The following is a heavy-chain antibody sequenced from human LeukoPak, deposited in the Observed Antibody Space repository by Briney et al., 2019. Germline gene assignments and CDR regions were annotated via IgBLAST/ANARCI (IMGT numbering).Heavy chain of an antibody. CDR3: ARGGGHLDC. CDR1: GGSISSGDYY. J-gene: IGHJ4*02. V-gene: IGHV3-7*03. CDR2: IKQDGSDK. Sequence: QPSQTLSLTCTVSGGSISSGDYYWSWVRQAPGKGLEWVANIKQDGSDKYYLTSVRGRFTISRDNAKNSLFLQMNSLRVEDTAVYYCARGGGHLDCWGQGTLVTVSS. D-gene: IGHD4-23*01.